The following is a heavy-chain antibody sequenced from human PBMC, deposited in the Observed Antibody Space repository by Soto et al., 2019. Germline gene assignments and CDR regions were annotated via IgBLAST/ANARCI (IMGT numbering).Heavy chain of an antibody. V-gene: IGHV3-30-3*01. Sequence: QVQLVESGGGVVQPGRSLRLSCAASGFTFSSYAMHWVRQAPGKGLEWVAVISYDGSNKYYADSVKGRFTISRDNSKNTLYLQMNSLRAEDTAVYYWARDSALRGLYYFYGMDVWGQGTTVTVSS. CDR2: ISYDGSNK. D-gene: IGHD4-17*01. CDR3: ARDSALRGLYYFYGMDV. CDR1: GFTFSSYA. J-gene: IGHJ6*02.